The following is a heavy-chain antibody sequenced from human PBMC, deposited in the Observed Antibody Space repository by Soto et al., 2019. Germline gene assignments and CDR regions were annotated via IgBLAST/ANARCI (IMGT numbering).Heavy chain of an antibody. CDR1: GFSLSTSGVG. V-gene: IGHV2-5*02. CDR2: IYWDDDK. CDR3: AHRVPGSDIGSSSLFDY. J-gene: IGHJ4*02. Sequence: QITLKESGPTLVKPTQTLTLTYTFSGFSLSTSGVGVGWIRQPPGKALEWLALIYWDDDKRYSPSLKSRLTITKDTSKNQVVLTMTNMDPVDTATYYCAHRVPGSDIGSSSLFDYWGQGTLVTVSS. D-gene: IGHD6-6*01.